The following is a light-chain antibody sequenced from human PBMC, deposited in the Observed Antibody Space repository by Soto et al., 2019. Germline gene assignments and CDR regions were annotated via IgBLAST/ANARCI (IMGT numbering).Light chain of an antibody. J-gene: IGKJ3*01. V-gene: IGKV1-8*01. Sequence: AIRMTQSPSSFSASTGDRVTITCRASQGISSYLAWYQQKPGKAPKLLIYAASTLQSGVPSRFSGSGSGTDFTLTISCLHSEDFATYYCQHYYSYPRTFGPGTKVDIK. CDR3: QHYYSYPRT. CDR1: QGISSY. CDR2: AAS.